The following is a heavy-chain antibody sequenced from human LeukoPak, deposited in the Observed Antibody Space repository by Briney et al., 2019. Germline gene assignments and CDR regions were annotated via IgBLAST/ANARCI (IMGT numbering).Heavy chain of an antibody. V-gene: IGHV3-23*01. D-gene: IGHD6-19*01. CDR3: AKSMTLQWRGFFDL. Sequence: GGSLRLSCAASGFTFSTYAMSWVRQAPGKGLEWVSTISDSGANTYFADSVRGRFTISRDNSKNTLYLQKNSLRADDTAIYYCAKSMTLQWRGFFDLWGRGTHVTVSS. J-gene: IGHJ2*01. CDR2: ISDSGANT. CDR1: GFTFSTYA.